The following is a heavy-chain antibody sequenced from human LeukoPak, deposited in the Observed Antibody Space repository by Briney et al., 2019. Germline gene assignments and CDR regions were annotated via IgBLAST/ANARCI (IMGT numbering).Heavy chain of an antibody. CDR2: IYSGGST. CDR1: GFTVSSNY. Sequence: GGSLRLSCAASGFTVSSNYMSWVRQAPGKGLEWVSIIYSGGSTYYADSVRGRFTISRDNSKNTLYLQMNSLRAEDTAVYYCARDRMVRYAFDIWGQGTLVTVSS. J-gene: IGHJ3*02. V-gene: IGHV3-53*01. D-gene: IGHD3-10*01. CDR3: ARDRMVRYAFDI.